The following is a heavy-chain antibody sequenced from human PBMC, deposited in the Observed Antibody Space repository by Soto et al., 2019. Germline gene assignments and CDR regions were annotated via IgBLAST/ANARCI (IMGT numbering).Heavy chain of an antibody. CDR1: GGSFSGYY. J-gene: IGHJ6*02. Sequence: PSETLSLTCAVYGGSFSGYYWSWIRQPPGEGLEWIGEINHSGSTNYNPSLKSRVTISVDTSKDQFSLKLSSVTAADTAVYYCARGTFVVVVAATPPILDYYGMDVWGQGTTVTVSS. CDR3: ARGTFVVVVAATPPILDYYGMDV. D-gene: IGHD2-15*01. CDR2: INHSGST. V-gene: IGHV4-34*01.